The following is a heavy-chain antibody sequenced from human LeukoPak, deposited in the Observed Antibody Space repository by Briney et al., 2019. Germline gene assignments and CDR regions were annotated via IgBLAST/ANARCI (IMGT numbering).Heavy chain of an antibody. V-gene: IGHV3-21*01. Sequence: GGSLRLSCAASGFTLSSYSMNWVRQAPGKGLEWVSSISSSSSYIYYADSVKGRFTISRDNAKNSLYLQMNSLRAEDTAVYYCARDTIAAAGRNWFDPWGQGTLVTVSS. CDR3: ARDTIAAAGRNWFDP. J-gene: IGHJ5*02. CDR1: GFTLSSYS. D-gene: IGHD6-13*01. CDR2: ISSSSSYI.